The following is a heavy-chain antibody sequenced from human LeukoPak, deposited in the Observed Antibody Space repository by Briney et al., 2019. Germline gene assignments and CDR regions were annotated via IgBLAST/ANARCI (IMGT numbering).Heavy chain of an antibody. CDR1: GYTLTSYG. J-gene: IGHJ6*02. V-gene: IGHV1-18*01. CDR3: ARSLAFKLDYYGMDV. D-gene: IGHD1-1*01. CDR2: ISAYNGNT. Sequence: ASVKVSCKASGYTLTSYGISWVRQAPGQGLEWMGWISAYNGNTNYAQKFQGRVTMTRDTSTSTVYMELSSLRSEDTAVYYCARSLAFKLDYYGMDVWGQGTTVTVSS.